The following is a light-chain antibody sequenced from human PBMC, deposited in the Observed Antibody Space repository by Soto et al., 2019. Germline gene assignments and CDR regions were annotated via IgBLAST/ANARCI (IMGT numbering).Light chain of an antibody. CDR1: SSDVGGYNY. J-gene: IGLJ1*01. CDR2: EVS. Sequence: QSVLTQPASVSGSPAQSITISCTGTSSDVGGYNYVSWYQHHPGKAPKLIIYEVSYRPSGVSNRFSGSKSGNTASLTISGLQADDEADYYCQSYDSSLSGSYVFGTGTKVTVL. V-gene: IGLV2-14*01. CDR3: QSYDSSLSGSYV.